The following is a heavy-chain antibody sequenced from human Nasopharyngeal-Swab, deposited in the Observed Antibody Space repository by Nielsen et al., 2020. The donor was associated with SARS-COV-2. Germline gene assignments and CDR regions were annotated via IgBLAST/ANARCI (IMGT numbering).Heavy chain of an antibody. CDR2: INPNSGGT. Sequence: ASGKVSCKASGDSLTGYYMHWVRLVPGQGLEWMGRINPNSGGTNYAQKFQGRVTMTRDTSISTAYMELSRLSSDDTAVYYCAAWWELSAFDIWGQGTTVTVSS. CDR1: GDSLTGYY. V-gene: IGHV1-2*06. D-gene: IGHD1-26*01. CDR3: AAWWELSAFDI. J-gene: IGHJ3*02.